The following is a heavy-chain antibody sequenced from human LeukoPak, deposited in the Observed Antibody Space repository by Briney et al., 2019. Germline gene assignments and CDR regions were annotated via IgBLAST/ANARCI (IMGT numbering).Heavy chain of an antibody. Sequence: GGSLRLSCAASGFTFSSYSMNWVRQAPGKGLEWVSSISSSSSYIYYADSVKGRFTISRDNAKNSLYLQMNSLRAEDTAVYYCARWYYDFWSGDKYFDYWGQGTLVTVSS. CDR3: ARWYYDFWSGDKYFDY. D-gene: IGHD3-3*01. CDR1: GFTFSSYS. J-gene: IGHJ4*02. CDR2: ISSSSSYI. V-gene: IGHV3-21*01.